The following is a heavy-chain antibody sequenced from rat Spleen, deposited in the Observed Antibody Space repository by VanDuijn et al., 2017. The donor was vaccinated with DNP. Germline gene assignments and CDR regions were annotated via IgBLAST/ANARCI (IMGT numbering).Heavy chain of an antibody. V-gene: IGHV5-31*01. Sequence: EVQLVESGGDLVQPGRSLKVSCVASGFTFNNYWMTWIRQVPGKGLEWVASITSSGGVTYYRDSVKGRFTISRNNAEGTLYLQMDSLRSEDTATYYCARLTSGMIAYYFPYWGQGVMVTVSS. CDR2: ITSSGGVT. CDR3: ARLTSGMIAYYFPY. CDR1: GFTFNNYW. J-gene: IGHJ2*01. D-gene: IGHD1-7*01.